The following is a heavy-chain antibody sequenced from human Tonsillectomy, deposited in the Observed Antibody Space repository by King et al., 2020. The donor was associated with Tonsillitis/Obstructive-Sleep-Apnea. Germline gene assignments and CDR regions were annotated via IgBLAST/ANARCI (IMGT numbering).Heavy chain of an antibody. J-gene: IGHJ5*02. CDR1: GGSFSGYC. CDR2: INHSGST. V-gene: IGHV4-34*01. D-gene: IGHD3-22*01. CDR3: ASATYYYDSSGYKAVWFDP. Sequence: VQLQQWGAGLLKPSETLSLTCAVYGGSFSGYCWSWIRQPPGKGLEWIGEINHSGSTNYNPSLKSRVTISVDTSKNQFSLKLSSVTAADTAVYYCASATYYYDSSGYKAVWFDPWGQGTLVTVSS.